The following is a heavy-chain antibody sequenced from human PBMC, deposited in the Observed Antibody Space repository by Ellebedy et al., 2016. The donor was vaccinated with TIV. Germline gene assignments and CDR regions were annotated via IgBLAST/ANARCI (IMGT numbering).Heavy chain of an antibody. D-gene: IGHD6-13*01. CDR2: IYYSGST. J-gene: IGHJ5*02. CDR3: ARHPDSSNWYMVWWFDP. V-gene: IGHV4-39*01. Sequence: MPSETLSLTCTVSGGSISSRSYYWGWIRQPPGKGLEWIGSIYYSGSTYSNPSLKSRVPISVDTSKNQFSLKLSSVTAADTAVYYCARHPDSSNWYMVWWFDPWGQGTLVTVSS. CDR1: GGSISSRSYY.